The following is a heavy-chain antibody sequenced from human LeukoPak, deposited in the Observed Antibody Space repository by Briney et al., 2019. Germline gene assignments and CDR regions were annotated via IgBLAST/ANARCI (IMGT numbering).Heavy chain of an antibody. CDR3: VLDLFSSFAFDI. CDR2: INSDGSST. D-gene: IGHD3/OR15-3a*01. Sequence: GGSLRLSCAASGFTFSRYWMHWVRHAPGKGLLWVSRINSDGSSTYYADSVKGRFTTSRDNAKNALHLQMNSLTAEDTAVYYCVLDLFSSFAFDIWGQGTMVTVSS. CDR1: GFTFSRYW. J-gene: IGHJ3*02. V-gene: IGHV3-74*01.